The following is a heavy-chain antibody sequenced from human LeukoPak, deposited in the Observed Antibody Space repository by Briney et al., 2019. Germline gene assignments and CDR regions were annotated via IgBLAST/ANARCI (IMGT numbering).Heavy chain of an antibody. D-gene: IGHD3-10*01. CDR2: MNPNSGNT. J-gene: IGHJ1*01. CDR3: ARGPYYYGSGTRSYFQH. V-gene: IGHV1-8*01. CDR1: GYTFTSYD. Sequence: SVKVSCKASGYTFTSYDINWVRQATGQGLEWMGWMNPNSGNTGYAQKFQGRVTMTRNTSISTAYMELSSLRSEDTAVYYCARGPYYYGSGTRSYFQHWGQGTLVTVSS.